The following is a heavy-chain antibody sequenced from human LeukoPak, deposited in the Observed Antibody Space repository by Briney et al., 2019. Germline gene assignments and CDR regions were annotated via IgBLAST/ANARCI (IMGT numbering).Heavy chain of an antibody. CDR2: IIPILGTA. D-gene: IGHD6-19*01. J-gene: IGHJ4*02. Sequence: GSSVKVSCKASGGTFSSYAISWVRQAPGQGLEWMGGIIPILGTAIYAQKFQGRVTITADESTSTAYMELSSLRSEDTAVYYCARDQAVAGIYYFDYWGQGTLVTVSS. CDR3: ARDQAVAGIYYFDY. V-gene: IGHV1-69*01. CDR1: GGTFSSYA.